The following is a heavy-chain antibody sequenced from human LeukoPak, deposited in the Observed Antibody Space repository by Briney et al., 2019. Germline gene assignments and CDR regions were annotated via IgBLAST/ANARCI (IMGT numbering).Heavy chain of an antibody. CDR3: ARIRDGYTDAYAI. CDR1: GYTFTSYY. D-gene: IGHD5-24*01. J-gene: IGHJ3*02. V-gene: IGHV1-46*01. CDR2: INPSGGST. Sequence: GASVKVSCKASGYTFTSYYMHWVRQAPGQGLEWMGIINPSGGSTSYAQKFQGRVTMTTDTSTSTAYMELRSLKSDDTAVYYCARIRDGYTDAYAIWGQGTMVTVSS.